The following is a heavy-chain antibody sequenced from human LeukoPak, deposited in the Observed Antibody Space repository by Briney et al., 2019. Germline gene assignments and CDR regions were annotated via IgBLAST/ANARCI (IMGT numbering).Heavy chain of an antibody. CDR3: ARVATIFGVVWAFDI. CDR2: INPSGGST. CDR1: GYTFTSYY. J-gene: IGHJ3*02. V-gene: IGHV1-46*01. D-gene: IGHD3-3*01. Sequence: ASVKVSCKASGYTFTSYYMHWVRQAPGQGLEWMGIINPSGGSTSYAQKFQGRVTMTRDTSTSTVYMELSSLRSEDTAVYYCARVATIFGVVWAFDIWGQGTMVTVSS.